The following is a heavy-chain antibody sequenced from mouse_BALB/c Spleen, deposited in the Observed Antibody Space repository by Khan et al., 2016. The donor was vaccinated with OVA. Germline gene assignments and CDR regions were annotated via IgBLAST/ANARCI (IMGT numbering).Heavy chain of an antibody. Sequence: EVKLLESGPDLVKPSQSLSLTCTVTGYSFTSGYSWYWIRQFPGNKLQWMGYIHYSGSTNSTPSLKSRLSINRDTSKNQFFLQLNSVTTEDTATYYCARDYYGNWYFDVWGAGTTVTVSS. CDR1: GYSFTSGYS. CDR3: ARDYYGNWYFDV. J-gene: IGHJ1*01. CDR2: IHYSGST. D-gene: IGHD1-2*01. V-gene: IGHV3-1*02.